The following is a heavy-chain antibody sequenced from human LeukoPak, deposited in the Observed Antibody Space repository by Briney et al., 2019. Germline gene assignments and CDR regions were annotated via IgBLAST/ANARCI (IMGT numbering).Heavy chain of an antibody. CDR2: IIPIFGTA. Sequence: SVKVSCKASGYTFTSYGISWVRQAPGQGLEWMGGIIPIFGTANYAQKFQGRVTITTDESTSTAYMELSSLRSEDTAVYYCARDLGYDFWSGYRGNWFDPWGQGTLVTVSS. CDR1: GYTFTSYG. D-gene: IGHD3-3*01. J-gene: IGHJ5*02. V-gene: IGHV1-69*05. CDR3: ARDLGYDFWSGYRGNWFDP.